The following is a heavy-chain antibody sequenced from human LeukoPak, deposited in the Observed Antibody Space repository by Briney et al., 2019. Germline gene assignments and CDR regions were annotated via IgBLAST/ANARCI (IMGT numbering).Heavy chain of an antibody. CDR2: IRSKANSYAT. CDR3: TTDRPSVVVPAAFDY. V-gene: IGHV3-73*01. Sequence: GGSLRLSCAASGFTFSGSAMHWVRQASGKGLEWVGRIRSKANSYATAYAASVKGRFTISRDDSKNTAYLQMNSLKTEDTAVYYCTTDRPSVVVPAAFDYWGQGTVVTVSS. D-gene: IGHD2-2*01. CDR1: GFTFSGSA. J-gene: IGHJ4*02.